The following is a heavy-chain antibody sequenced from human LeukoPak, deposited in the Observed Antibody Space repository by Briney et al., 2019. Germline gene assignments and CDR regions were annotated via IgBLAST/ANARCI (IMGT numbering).Heavy chain of an antibody. Sequence: SETLSLTCTVSGYSISSGYYWGWIRQPPGKELEWIGSIYHSGRTYYNPSLKSRVTISVDTSKNQFSLKLSSVTAADTAVYYCARDGDSAQRVYYYYYYMDVWGKGTTVTVSS. D-gene: IGHD6-25*01. J-gene: IGHJ6*03. CDR3: ARDGDSAQRVYYYYYYMDV. CDR2: IYHSGRT. CDR1: GYSISSGYY. V-gene: IGHV4-38-2*02.